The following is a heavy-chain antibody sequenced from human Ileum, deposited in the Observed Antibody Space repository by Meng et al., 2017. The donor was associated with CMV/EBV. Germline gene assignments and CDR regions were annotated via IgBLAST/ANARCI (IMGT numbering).Heavy chain of an antibody. D-gene: IGHD1-20*01. J-gene: IGHJ4*02. V-gene: IGHV4-39*07. CDR1: GGSMNSNNYY. CDR2: IYYNGNT. CDR3: ARDITGSHFDH. Sequence: QVDLQESGPGPVKPSETLSLTCTVSGGSMNSNNYYWGWIRQPPGKGLEWIGSIYYNGNTPYNPSLKSRVTISLDTSKNQFSLRLSSVTAADTAVYYCARDITGSHFDHWGQGVLVTVSS.